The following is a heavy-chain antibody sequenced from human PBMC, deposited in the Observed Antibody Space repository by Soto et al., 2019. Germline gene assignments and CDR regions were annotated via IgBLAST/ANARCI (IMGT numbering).Heavy chain of an antibody. CDR2: IISIFGTP. CDR3: ARGPGGPDGPGDY. Sequence: SVKVSCKASGGTFAISVFNWVRQAPGQGLEWMGGIISIFGTPNYSQKFLGRVTITADESTSTGYMELSNLRSDDTAIYYCARGPGGPDGPGDYWGQGTLVTVSS. CDR1: GGTFAISV. V-gene: IGHV1-69*13. D-gene: IGHD2-15*01. J-gene: IGHJ4*02.